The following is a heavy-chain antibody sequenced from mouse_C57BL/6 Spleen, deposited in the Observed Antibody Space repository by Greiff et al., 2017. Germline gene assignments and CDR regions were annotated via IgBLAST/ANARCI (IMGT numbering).Heavy chain of an antibody. CDR3: ARSRGYPDY. V-gene: IGHV1-54*01. CDR1: GYAFTNYL. D-gene: IGHD3-2*02. Sequence: VMLVESGAELVRPGTSVKVSCKASGYAFTNYLIEWVKQRPGQGLEWIGVINPGSGGTNYNEKFKGKATLTADKSSSTAYMQLSSLTSEDSAVYFCARSRGYPDYWGQGTTLTVSS. J-gene: IGHJ2*01. CDR2: INPGSGGT.